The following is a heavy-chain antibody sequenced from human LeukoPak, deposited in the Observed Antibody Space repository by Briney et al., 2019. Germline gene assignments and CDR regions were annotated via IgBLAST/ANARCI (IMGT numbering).Heavy chain of an antibody. V-gene: IGHV6-1*01. CDR3: AREGDYGSGTPGAFDI. J-gene: IGHJ3*02. D-gene: IGHD3-10*01. CDR2: TYYRSKWYN. Sequence: SQTLSLTCAISGDSVSSNSAAWNWIRQSPSRGLEWLGRTYYRSKWYNDYAVSVKSRITINPDTSKNQFSLQLNSVTPEDTAVYYCAREGDYGSGTPGAFDIWGQGTMVTVSS. CDR1: GDSVSSNSAA.